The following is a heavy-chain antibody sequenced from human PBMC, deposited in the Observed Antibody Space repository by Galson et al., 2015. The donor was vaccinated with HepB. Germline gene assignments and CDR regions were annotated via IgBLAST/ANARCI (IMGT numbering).Heavy chain of an antibody. CDR2: IYPGDSDT. CDR1: GYSFTSYW. V-gene: IGHV5-51*03. Sequence: QSGAEVKKPGESLKISCKGSGYSFTSYWFAWVRQMPGKGLEWMGIIYPGDSDTKYSPSFQGQVTISADKSITTAYLQWSSLKASDTALYYCVITEGYNSGMDYWGQGTLVTVSS. CDR3: VITEGYNSGMDY. D-gene: IGHD6-19*01. J-gene: IGHJ4*02.